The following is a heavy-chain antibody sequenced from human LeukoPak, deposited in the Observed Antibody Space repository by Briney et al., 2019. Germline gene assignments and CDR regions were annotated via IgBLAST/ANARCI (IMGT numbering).Heavy chain of an antibody. CDR1: GFSFSDYE. V-gene: IGHV4-34*01. Sequence: GSLRLSCVASGFSFSDYEMNWVRQPPGKGLEWIGEINHSGSTNYNPSLKSRVTISVDTSKNQFSLKLSSVTAADTAVYYCARGFHYYDSRDRAFDIWGQGTMVTVSS. D-gene: IGHD3-22*01. CDR2: INHSGST. CDR3: ARGFHYYDSRDRAFDI. J-gene: IGHJ3*02.